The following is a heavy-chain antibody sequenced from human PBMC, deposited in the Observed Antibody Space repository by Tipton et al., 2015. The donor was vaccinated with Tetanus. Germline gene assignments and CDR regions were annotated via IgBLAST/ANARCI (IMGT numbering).Heavy chain of an antibody. J-gene: IGHJ4*02. V-gene: IGHV5-51*01. D-gene: IGHD2-8*01. CDR2: IYPGDSDT. Sequence: QLVQSGAEVQKPGQSLKISCRGSGYKFFNSWIGWVRQMPGKGLEWMGIIYPGDSDTRYSPPFQGQVTISVDKSINTAYLQWSSLKASDSSMFYCARAHCTDGVCNFDFWGQGALVTVAS. CDR1: GYKFFNSW. CDR3: ARAHCTDGVCNFDF.